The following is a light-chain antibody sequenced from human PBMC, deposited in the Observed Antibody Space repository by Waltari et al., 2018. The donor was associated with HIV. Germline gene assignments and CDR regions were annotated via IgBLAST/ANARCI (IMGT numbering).Light chain of an antibody. Sequence: DIVMTQSPDSLALSLGERATINCKSNPSVLYSSNNKNFLAWYQQKSGQRPKLLVYWASTRESGVPDRFSGSGSGTDFTLTISSLQAEDVAVYFCQQHYTTPYTFGQGTKLEIK. CDR2: WAS. CDR3: QQHYTTPYT. J-gene: IGKJ2*01. CDR1: PSVLYSSNNKNF. V-gene: IGKV4-1*01.